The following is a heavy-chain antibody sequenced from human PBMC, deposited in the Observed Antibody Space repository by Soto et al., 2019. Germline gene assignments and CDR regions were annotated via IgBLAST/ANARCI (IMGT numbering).Heavy chain of an antibody. CDR3: ARQAVVAHAFDY. CDR2: IWYDGSNK. J-gene: IGHJ4*02. V-gene: IGHV3-33*01. Sequence: PGGSXRLSCAASGLTFSSYGMHWVRQAPGKGLEWVAVIWYDGSNKYYADSVKGRFTISRDNSKNTLYLQMNSLRAEDTAVYYCARQAVVAHAFDYWGQGTLVTVSS. CDR1: GLTFSSYG. D-gene: IGHD2-15*01.